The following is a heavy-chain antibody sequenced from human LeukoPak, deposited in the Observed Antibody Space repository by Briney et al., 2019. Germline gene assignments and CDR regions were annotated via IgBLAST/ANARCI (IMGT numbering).Heavy chain of an antibody. CDR1: GGSFSGYY. CDR3: ARGIWGRYYYYYMDV. CDR2: IYYSGST. Sequence: SETLSLTCAVYGGSFSGYYWGWIRQPPGKGLEWIGSIYYSGSTYYNPSLKSRVTISVDTSKNQFSLKLSSVTAADTAVYYCARGIWGRYYYYYMDVWGKGTTVTVSS. D-gene: IGHD3-16*01. J-gene: IGHJ6*03. V-gene: IGHV4-34*01.